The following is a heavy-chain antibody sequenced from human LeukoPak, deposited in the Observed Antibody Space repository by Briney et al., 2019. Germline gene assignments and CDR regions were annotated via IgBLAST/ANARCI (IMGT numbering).Heavy chain of an antibody. CDR2: ISYDGSNK. CDR3: ARGRHATYFDQ. Sequence: GRSLRLSCAASGFTFSSYAMHWVRQAPGKGLEGVAVISYDGSNKYYADSVKGRFTISRDNSKNTLYLQMNSLRAEDTAVYYCARGRHATYFDQWGQGTLVTASS. D-gene: IGHD3-16*01. CDR1: GFTFSSYA. V-gene: IGHV3-30-3*01. J-gene: IGHJ4*02.